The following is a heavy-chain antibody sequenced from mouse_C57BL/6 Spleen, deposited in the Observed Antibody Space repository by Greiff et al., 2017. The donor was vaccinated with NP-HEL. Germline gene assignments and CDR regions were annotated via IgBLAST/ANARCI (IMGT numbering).Heavy chain of an antibody. Sequence: EVMLVESVAELVRPGASVKLSCTASGFNITNTYMHWVKQRPEQGLEWIGRIDPANGNTKYAPKFQGKATITADTSSNTAYLQLSSLTSEDTAIYYCARTTVVATDAMDYWGQGTSVTVSS. J-gene: IGHJ4*01. V-gene: IGHV14-3*01. CDR3: ARTTVVATDAMDY. CDR1: GFNITNTY. CDR2: IDPANGNT. D-gene: IGHD1-1*01.